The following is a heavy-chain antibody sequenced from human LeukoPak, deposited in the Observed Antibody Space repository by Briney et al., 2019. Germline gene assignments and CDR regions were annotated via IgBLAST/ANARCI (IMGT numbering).Heavy chain of an antibody. CDR3: ARANYYDSSGYTDY. J-gene: IGHJ4*02. V-gene: IGHV4-30-4*01. D-gene: IGHD3-22*01. CDR1: GGSISSGDYY. CDR2: IYYSGST. Sequence: SETLSLTCTVSGGSISSGDYYWSWIRQPPGKGLEWIGYIYYSGSTYYNPSLKSRVTISVDTSKNQFSLKLSSVTAADAAVYYCARANYYDSSGYTDYWGQGTLVTVSS.